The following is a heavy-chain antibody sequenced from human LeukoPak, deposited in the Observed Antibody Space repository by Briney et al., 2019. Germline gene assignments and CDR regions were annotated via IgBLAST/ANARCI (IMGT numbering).Heavy chain of an antibody. D-gene: IGHD4-11*01. V-gene: IGHV3-33*01. CDR1: GFPFSGYG. CDR3: ATGGNFYYSH. J-gene: IGHJ1*01. Sequence: PGGSLRLSCAASGFPFSGYGMHWVRQAPGKGLEWVAVAYGDGSSQYYADSVKGRFSISKDIYKNTLSLQMNSLRAEDTAVYSCATGGNFYYSHWGQGTLVTVSS. CDR2: AYGDGSSQ.